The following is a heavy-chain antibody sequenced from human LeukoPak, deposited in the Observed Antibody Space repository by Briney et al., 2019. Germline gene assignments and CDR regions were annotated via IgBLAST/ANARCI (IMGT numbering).Heavy chain of an antibody. Sequence: PSETLSLTCTVSGGSISGYYWSWIRQPPGKGLEWIGYIYYSGSTNYNPSLKSRVTISVDTSKNQFSLKLSSVTAADTAVYYCARGGITFDAFDIWGQGTMVTVSS. V-gene: IGHV4-59*01. CDR3: ARGGITFDAFDI. J-gene: IGHJ3*02. CDR2: IYYSGST. CDR1: GGSISGYY. D-gene: IGHD3-16*01.